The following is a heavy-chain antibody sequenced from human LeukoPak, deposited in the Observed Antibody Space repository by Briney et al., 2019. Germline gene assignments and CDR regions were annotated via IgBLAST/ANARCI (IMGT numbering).Heavy chain of an antibody. D-gene: IGHD6-19*01. CDR3: VRLGQWLASIDF. Sequence: GGSLRLSCAASGFTFSSHGMSWVRQAPGKGLEWVSGIINTGAATYYADSVKGRFTISRDNSKNTLYLQMNSLRADDTAVYYCVRLGQWLASIDFWGQGTLVTVSS. V-gene: IGHV3-23*01. J-gene: IGHJ4*02. CDR1: GFTFSSHG. CDR2: IINTGAAT.